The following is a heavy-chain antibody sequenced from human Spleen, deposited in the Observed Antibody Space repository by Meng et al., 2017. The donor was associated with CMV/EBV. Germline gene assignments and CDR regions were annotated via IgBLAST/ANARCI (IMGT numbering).Heavy chain of an antibody. CDR1: GYMFTGYY. J-gene: IGHJ4*02. V-gene: IGHV1-2*02. D-gene: IGHD6-13*01. Sequence: ASVKVSCKASGYMFTGYYIHWVRQAPGQGHEWMGWINPNSGGTNYAQKFQGRVTMTRDTSINTAYMELSRGRSDDTAVYYCARDQLLGISWYRNWGQGTLVTVSS. CDR3: ARDQLLGISWYRN. CDR2: INPNSGGT.